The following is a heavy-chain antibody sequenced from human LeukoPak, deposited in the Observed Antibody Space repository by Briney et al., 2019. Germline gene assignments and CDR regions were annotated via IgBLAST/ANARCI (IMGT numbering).Heavy chain of an antibody. Sequence: ASVKVSCKPSGYTFTSYSITWVRQAPGRGLEWMGWISAYNGNTNYAQKLQGRVIMTTDTSTSTAYMELRSLRSDDTAVYYCARGGSSWYLFDYWGQGTLVTVSS. D-gene: IGHD6-13*01. CDR2: ISAYNGNT. V-gene: IGHV1-18*01. CDR1: GYTFTSYS. CDR3: ARGGSSWYLFDY. J-gene: IGHJ4*02.